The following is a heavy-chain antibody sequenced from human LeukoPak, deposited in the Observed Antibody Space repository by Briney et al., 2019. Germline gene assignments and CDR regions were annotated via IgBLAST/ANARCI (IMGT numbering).Heavy chain of an antibody. CDR1: GFTFSSYA. J-gene: IGHJ4*02. V-gene: IGHV3-23*01. CDR2: ISGSGGST. D-gene: IGHD2-2*01. Sequence: PGGSLRLSCAASGFTFSSYAMSWVRQAPGKGLEWVSAISGSGGSTYYADSVKGRFTTSRDNSKNTLYLQMNSLRAEDTAVYYCAKIAIDIVVVPAATDCWGQGTLVTVSS. CDR3: AKIAIDIVVVPAATDC.